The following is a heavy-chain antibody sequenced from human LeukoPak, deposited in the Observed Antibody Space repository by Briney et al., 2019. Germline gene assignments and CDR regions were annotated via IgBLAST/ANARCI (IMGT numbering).Heavy chain of an antibody. CDR2: IHTSGST. J-gene: IGHJ5*02. CDR1: GGSITSGSYY. CDR3: AREVYCSSTSCPRGGYNWFDP. Sequence: SQTLSLTCTVSGGSITSGSYYWSWIRQPAGKALEWIGRIHTSGSTNYNPSLKSRVTISLDTSKNQFSLKLSSVTAADTAVYYCAREVYCSSTSCPRGGYNWFDPWGQGTLVTVSS. V-gene: IGHV4-61*02. D-gene: IGHD2-2*01.